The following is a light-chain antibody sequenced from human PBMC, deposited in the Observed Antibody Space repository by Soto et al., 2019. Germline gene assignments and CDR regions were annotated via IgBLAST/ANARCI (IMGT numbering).Light chain of an antibody. J-gene: IGKJ2*01. CDR2: AAS. CDR1: QSISSY. CDR3: QQSYRTPLT. Sequence: DIQMTQSPSSLSASVGDRVTITCRASQSISSYLNWYQQKPGKAPKLLIYAASSLQSGGPSMFSGSGSGTEFTLTISSLQPVEFATYYCQQSYRTPLTFGQGTKLEI. V-gene: IGKV1-39*01.